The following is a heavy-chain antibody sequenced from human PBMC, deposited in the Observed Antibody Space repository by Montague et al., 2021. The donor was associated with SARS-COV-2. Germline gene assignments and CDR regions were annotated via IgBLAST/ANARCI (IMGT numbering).Heavy chain of an antibody. V-gene: IGHV3-30*04. D-gene: IGHD3-22*01. J-gene: IGHJ4*02. CDR3: ARGRQWLVLGQVDY. Sequence: SLRLSCSASGFTFSSHPMHWVRQAPGNGLGWVAVISFDGSSKYYVDSMKGRLTISRDNSKNTLLLQMNSLRVEDTAVYYCARGRQWLVLGQVDYWGQGTLVTVSS. CDR1: GFTFSSHP. CDR2: ISFDGSSK.